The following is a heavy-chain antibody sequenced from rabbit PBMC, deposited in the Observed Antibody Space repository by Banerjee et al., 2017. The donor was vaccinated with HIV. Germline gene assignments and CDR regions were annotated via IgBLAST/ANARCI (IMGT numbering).Heavy chain of an antibody. V-gene: IGHV1S45*01. J-gene: IGHJ4*01. CDR1: GFSFSSSYW. CDR3: ARAVYTAYGYFNL. CDR2: IYAGSSGST. D-gene: IGHD6-1*01. Sequence: QEQLEESGGDLVKPEGSLTLTCTASGFSFSSSYWICWVRQAPGKGLEWIACIYAGSSGSTYYASWAKGRFTISKTSSTTVTLQMTSLTAADTATYFCARAVYTAYGYFNLWGQGTLVTVS.